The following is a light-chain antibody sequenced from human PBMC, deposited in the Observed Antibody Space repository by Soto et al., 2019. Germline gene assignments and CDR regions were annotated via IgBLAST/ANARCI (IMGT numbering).Light chain of an antibody. CDR3: CSYGGSSTFDV. Sequence: QSALAQPASVSGSPGQSITISCTGSSSDVRNYRLVSWYQQYPGKAPKLIIYEGSKRPSGVSNRFSGSRSGNTASLTISGLQPEDEADYYCCSYGGSSTFDVYGTGTKVTVL. J-gene: IGLJ1*01. V-gene: IGLV2-23*03. CDR1: SSDVRNYRL. CDR2: EGS.